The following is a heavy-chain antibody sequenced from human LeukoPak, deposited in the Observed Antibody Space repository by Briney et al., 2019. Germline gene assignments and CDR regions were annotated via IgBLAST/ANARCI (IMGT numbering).Heavy chain of an antibody. Sequence: GGSLRLSCAASGLTFSSYSMNWVRQAPGKGLEWVSYISSSSSTIYYADSVKGRFTISRDNAKNSLYLQMNSLRAEDTAVYYCAKAGDSSGWYDPLDYWGQGTLVTVSS. CDR1: GLTFSSYS. CDR2: ISSSSSTI. V-gene: IGHV3-48*01. CDR3: AKAGDSSGWYDPLDY. D-gene: IGHD6-19*01. J-gene: IGHJ4*02.